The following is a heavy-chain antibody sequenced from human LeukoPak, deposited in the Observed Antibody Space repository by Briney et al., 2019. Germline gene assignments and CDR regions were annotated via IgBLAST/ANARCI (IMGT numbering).Heavy chain of an antibody. CDR1: GYSFTSNW. CDR2: IDPSDSYT. J-gene: IGHJ5*02. D-gene: IGHD1-1*01. Sequence: GESLKISCKGSGYSFTSNWISWVRQMPGKGLEWMGRIDPSDSYTNYSPSFQGHVTISADKSISTAYLQWSSLKASDTAIYYCARQPEGTWFDPWGQGTLVTVSS. CDR3: ARQPEGTWFDP. V-gene: IGHV5-10-1*01.